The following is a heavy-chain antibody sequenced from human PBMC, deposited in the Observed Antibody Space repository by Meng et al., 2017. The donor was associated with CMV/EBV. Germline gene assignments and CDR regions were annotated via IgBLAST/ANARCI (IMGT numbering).Heavy chain of an antibody. CDR3: AKDGTSGSYYFDY. D-gene: IGHD1-26*01. Sequence: GESLKISCAASGFTFSSYGMHWVRQAPGKGLEWVAFIRYDGSNKYYADSVKGRFTISRDNSKNTLYLQMNGLRAEDTAVYYCAKDGTSGSYYFDYWGQGTLVTVSS. J-gene: IGHJ4*02. CDR1: GFTFSSYG. CDR2: IRYDGSNK. V-gene: IGHV3-30*02.